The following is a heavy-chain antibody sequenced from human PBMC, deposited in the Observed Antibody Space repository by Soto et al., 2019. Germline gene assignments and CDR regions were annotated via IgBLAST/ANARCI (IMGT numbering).Heavy chain of an antibody. J-gene: IGHJ4*02. CDR1: GFTFSDYY. CDR3: ASLDSSGYHSV. Sequence: GSLRLSCAASGFTFSDYYMSWIRQAPGKGLEWVSYISSSSSYTNYADSVKGRFTISRDNAKNSLYLQMNSLRAEDTAVYYCASLDSSGYHSVWGQGTLVTVSS. D-gene: IGHD3-22*01. V-gene: IGHV3-11*06. CDR2: ISSSSSYT.